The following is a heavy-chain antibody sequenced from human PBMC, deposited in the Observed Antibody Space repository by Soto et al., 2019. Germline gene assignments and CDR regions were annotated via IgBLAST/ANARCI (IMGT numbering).Heavy chain of an antibody. CDR2: ISSTGGTT. Sequence: PGGSLRLSCAASGFTFSTYAMSWVRQAPGKGLEWVSAISSTGGTTYYADSVKGRFTSSRDNSKNTLYLQMNNLRAEDTALYYCVKGDRGYCSGGSCYLGDYWGQGTLVTVSS. J-gene: IGHJ4*02. CDR1: GFTFSTYA. V-gene: IGHV3-23*01. D-gene: IGHD2-15*01. CDR3: VKGDRGYCSGGSCYLGDY.